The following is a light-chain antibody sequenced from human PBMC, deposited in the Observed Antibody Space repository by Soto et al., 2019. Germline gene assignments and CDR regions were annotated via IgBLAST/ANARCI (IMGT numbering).Light chain of an antibody. J-gene: IGKJ5*01. CDR3: QQTHSFPIT. CDR2: AAS. CDR1: QDVSSW. V-gene: IGKV1-12*01. Sequence: DIQMAQAPSSVSASVGDRVTITCRASQDVSSWLAWYQRKPGEAPKLLIYAASSLQSGVPSRFSGSGSGTDFTLTISSLQPEDVATYYCQQTHSFPITFGQGTRLEIK.